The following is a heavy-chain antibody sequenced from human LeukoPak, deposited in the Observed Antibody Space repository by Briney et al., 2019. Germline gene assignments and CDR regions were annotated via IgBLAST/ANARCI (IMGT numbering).Heavy chain of an antibody. V-gene: IGHV1-18*01. J-gene: IGHJ5*02. Sequence: ASVTVSCTASGYTFTSYGLSWVRQAPGQGLEWMGWISTNNGDTDYAQKFQGRVTMTTDTSTTTAYMELRSLRSDDTAVYYCARVRYSGDYGWFDPWGQGTLVTVSS. CDR3: ARVRYSGDYGWFDP. CDR1: GYTFTSYG. CDR2: ISTNNGDT. D-gene: IGHD1-26*01.